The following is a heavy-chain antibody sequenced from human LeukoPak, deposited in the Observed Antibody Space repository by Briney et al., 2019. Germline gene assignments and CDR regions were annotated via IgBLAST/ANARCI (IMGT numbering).Heavy chain of an antibody. J-gene: IGHJ4*02. CDR2: MNPNSGNT. CDR1: GYTFTSYD. D-gene: IGHD6-13*01. Sequence: ASVRVSCKASGYTFTSYDINWVRQATGQGLEWMGWMNPNSGNTGYAQKFQGRVTMTRNTSISTAYMELSSLRSEDTAVYYCARVRGSSWYYFDYWGQGTLVTVSS. CDR3: ARVRGSSWYYFDY. V-gene: IGHV1-8*01.